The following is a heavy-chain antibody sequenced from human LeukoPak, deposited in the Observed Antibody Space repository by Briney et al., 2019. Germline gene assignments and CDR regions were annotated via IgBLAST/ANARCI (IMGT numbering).Heavy chain of an antibody. D-gene: IGHD1-26*01. Sequence: SETLSLTCTVSGYTVETGYYWAWLRQPPGKGLEWIGSIYRSATTYYNPSLKSRVLISMGMSKNEVSLSLTSVTAADTAVYYCAREWATYHNWYDPWGQGTLVIVSS. CDR2: IYRSATT. J-gene: IGHJ5*02. V-gene: IGHV4-38-2*02. CDR3: AREWATYHNWYDP. CDR1: GYTVETGYY.